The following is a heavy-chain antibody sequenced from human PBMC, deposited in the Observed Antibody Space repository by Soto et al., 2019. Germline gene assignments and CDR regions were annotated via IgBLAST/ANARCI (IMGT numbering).Heavy chain of an antibody. V-gene: IGHV4-30-4*01. CDR2: IFYSGRT. J-gene: IGHJ4*02. D-gene: IGHD3-10*01. Sequence: TLSLTCTVSGGSVNSVDYYWSWIRQPPAKGLEWIGYIFYSGRTDYNPSLKGRVSISVDTSKNQFSLKLSSVTAADTAVYYCARVGGFGATTIDYWGQGTLVTVSS. CDR1: GGSVNSVDYY. CDR3: ARVGGFGATTIDY.